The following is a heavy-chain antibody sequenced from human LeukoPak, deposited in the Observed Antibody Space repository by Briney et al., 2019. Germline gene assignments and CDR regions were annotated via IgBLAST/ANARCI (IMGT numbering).Heavy chain of an antibody. CDR3: AQKSSGWTLFDY. J-gene: IGHJ4*02. V-gene: IGHV1-24*01. CDR2: FDPEDGET. Sequence: ASVKVSCKVSGYTLTELFMHWVRQAPGKGLEWMGGFDPEDGETIYAQKFQGRVTMTEDTSTDTAYMELSSLRSEDTAVYYCAQKSSGWTLFDYWGQGTLVTVSS. D-gene: IGHD6-25*01. CDR1: GYTLTELF.